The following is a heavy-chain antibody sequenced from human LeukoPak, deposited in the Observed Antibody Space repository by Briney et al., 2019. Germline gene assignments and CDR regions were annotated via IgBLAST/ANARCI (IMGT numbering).Heavy chain of an antibody. J-gene: IGHJ4*02. V-gene: IGHV1-2*02. CDR2: INPNSGGT. CDR1: GYTFTGYY. D-gene: IGHD5-12*01. CDR3: ARDAGYSGYDLPDY. Sequence: ASVKVSCKASGYTFTGYYMHWVRQAPGQGLEWMGWINPNSGGTNYAQKFQGRVTMTRDTSISTAYMELSRLRSDDTAVYYCARDAGYSGYDLPDYWGQGTLVTVSS.